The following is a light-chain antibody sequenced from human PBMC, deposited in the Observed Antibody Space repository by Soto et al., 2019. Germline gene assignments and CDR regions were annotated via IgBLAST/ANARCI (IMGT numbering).Light chain of an antibody. CDR1: QGLXSH. V-gene: IGKV1-9*01. J-gene: IGKJ4*01. Sequence: IRLTQCTSSLSASVGDRVTISCRASQGLXSHLAWYQPKPGKAPKVLXCAASTLQRGCPSRLSGSGSGTDFTLTISRIQPEHFATYYCQQLSTDPLTFAGGTKVDIK. CDR3: QQLSTDPLT. CDR2: AAS.